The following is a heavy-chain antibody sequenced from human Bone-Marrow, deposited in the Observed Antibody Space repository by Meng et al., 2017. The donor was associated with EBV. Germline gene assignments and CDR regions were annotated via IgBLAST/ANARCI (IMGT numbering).Heavy chain of an antibody. CDR3: ARLRIVGATSHYFDY. V-gene: IGHV1-18*01. Sequence: QVHVVRAGAELKKPGASVKVSCKASGYTFTSYGISWVRQAPGQGLEWMGWISAYNGNTNYAQKLQGRVTMTTDTSTSTAYMELRSLRPDDTAVYYCARLRIVGATSHYFDYWGQGTLVTVSS. D-gene: IGHD1-26*01. J-gene: IGHJ4*02. CDR1: GYTFTSYG. CDR2: ISAYNGNT.